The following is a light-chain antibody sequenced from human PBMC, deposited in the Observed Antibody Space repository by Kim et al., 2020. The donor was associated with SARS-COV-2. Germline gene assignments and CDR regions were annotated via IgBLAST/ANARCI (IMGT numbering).Light chain of an antibody. CDR2: AAS. CDR1: QDIATW. CDR3: QQAHSFPLT. J-gene: IGKJ4*01. V-gene: IGKV1-12*01. Sequence: DIPMTQSPSSVSASVGDRVTITCRAGQDIATWLAWYQQKPGKAPNLLIYAASSVQSGVPSRFSGSGSGTDFTLTISSLQPDDFATYFCQQAHSFPLTFGGGTKVDIK.